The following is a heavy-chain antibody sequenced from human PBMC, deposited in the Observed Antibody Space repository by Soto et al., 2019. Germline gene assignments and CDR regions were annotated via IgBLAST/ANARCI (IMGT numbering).Heavy chain of an antibody. V-gene: IGHV1-3*01. CDR2: INAGNGNT. Sequence: QVQLVQSGAEVKKPGASVKVSCKASGYTFTSYAMHWVRQAPGQRLEWMGWINAGNGNTKYSQKFQGRVTITRDTSASTPYMGLSSLRSGDTAVYYCARSLGIAVDDYWGQGTLVTVSS. CDR3: ARSLGIAVDDY. CDR1: GYTFTSYA. D-gene: IGHD6-19*01. J-gene: IGHJ4*02.